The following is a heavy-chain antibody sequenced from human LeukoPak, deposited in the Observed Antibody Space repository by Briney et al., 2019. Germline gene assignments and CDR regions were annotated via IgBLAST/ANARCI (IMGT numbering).Heavy chain of an antibody. CDR3: AKDNPYCYDSSGYLY. V-gene: IGHV3-30*02. CDR2: IRYDGSNK. Sequence: GGSLRLSCAASGFTFSSYGMHWVRQAPGKGLEWVAFIRYDGSNKYYADSVKGRFTISRDNSKNTLYLQMNSLRAEDTAVYYCAKDNPYCYDSSGYLYWGQGTLVTVSS. D-gene: IGHD3-22*01. J-gene: IGHJ4*02. CDR1: GFTFSSYG.